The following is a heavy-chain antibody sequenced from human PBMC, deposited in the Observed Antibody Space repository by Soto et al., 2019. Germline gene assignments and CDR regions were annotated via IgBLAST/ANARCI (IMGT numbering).Heavy chain of an antibody. CDR3: VWGGKAAAGVDY. D-gene: IGHD6-13*01. CDR2: ISAYNGNT. J-gene: IGHJ4*02. Sequence: QVQLVQSGAEVKKPGASVKVSCKASGYTFTSYGISWVRQAPGQGLEWMGWISAYNGNTNYAQKLQGRDTMPTDTSTRTADIELSILRSDETAEYVCVWGGKAAAGVDYWGQGGLVTVSS. CDR1: GYTFTSYG. V-gene: IGHV1-18*04.